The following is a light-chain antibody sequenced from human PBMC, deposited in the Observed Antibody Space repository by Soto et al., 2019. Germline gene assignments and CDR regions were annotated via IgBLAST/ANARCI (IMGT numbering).Light chain of an antibody. CDR3: QQYNNWPLT. V-gene: IGKV3-15*01. CDR2: GAS. Sequence: KVVRQSPAPLSLSAREIASLPCTASQSVSSNLAWYQQKPGQAPRLLIYGASSRATGIPVRFSGSGSGTEFTLTISSLQSEDFAVYSCQQYNNWPLTFGQGTRLEI. J-gene: IGKJ5*01. CDR1: QSVSSN.